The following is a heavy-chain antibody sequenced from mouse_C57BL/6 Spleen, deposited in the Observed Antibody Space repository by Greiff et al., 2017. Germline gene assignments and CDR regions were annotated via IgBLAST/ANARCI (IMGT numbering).Heavy chain of an antibody. J-gene: IGHJ4*01. CDR2: ISYDGSN. V-gene: IGHV3-6*01. CDR1: GYSITSGYY. Sequence: LQESGPGLVKPSQSLSLTCSVTGYSITSGYYWNWIRQFPGNKLEWMGYISYDGSNNYNPSLKNRISITRDTSKNQFFLKLNSVTTEDTATYYCASYSNYFFYAMDYWGQGTSVTVSS. CDR3: ASYSNYFFYAMDY. D-gene: IGHD2-5*01.